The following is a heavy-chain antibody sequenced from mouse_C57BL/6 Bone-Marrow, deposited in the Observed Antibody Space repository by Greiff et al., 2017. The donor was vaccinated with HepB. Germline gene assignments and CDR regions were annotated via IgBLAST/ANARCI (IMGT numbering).Heavy chain of an antibody. J-gene: IGHJ4*01. CDR1: GFNIKDYY. V-gene: IGHV14-2*01. Sequence: VQLQQSGAELVKPGASVKLSCTASGFNIKDYYMHWVKQRTEQGLEWIGRIDPEDGETKYDQKFKGKATITADTSSNTAYLQLSSLTSEDTAVYYCARLGSKDYAMDYWGQGTSVTVSS. CDR2: IDPEDGET. CDR3: ARLGSKDYAMDY.